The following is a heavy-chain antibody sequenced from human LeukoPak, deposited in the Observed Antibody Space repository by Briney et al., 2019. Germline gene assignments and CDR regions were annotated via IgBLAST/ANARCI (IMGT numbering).Heavy chain of an antibody. V-gene: IGHV3-66*01. CDR2: IYSGGST. Sequence: GGSLRLSCAASGFTVSSNYMSWVRQAPGKGLEWVSVIYSGGSTYYADSVKGRFTISRDNSKSTLYLQMNSLRAEDTAVHYCASGKAARRGALFDYWGQGTLVTVSS. CDR3: ASGKAARRGALFDY. J-gene: IGHJ4*02. D-gene: IGHD6-6*01. CDR1: GFTVSSNY.